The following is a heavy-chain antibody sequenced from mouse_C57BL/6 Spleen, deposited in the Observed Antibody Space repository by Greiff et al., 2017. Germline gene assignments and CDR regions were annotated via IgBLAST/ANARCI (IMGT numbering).Heavy chain of an antibody. J-gene: IGHJ4*01. Sequence: QVHVKQSGAELVKPGASVKMSCKASGYTFTTYPIEWMKQNHGKSLEWIGNFHPYNDDTKYNEKFKGKATLTVEKSSSTVYLELSRLTSDDSAVYYCARKSNYGYYAMDYWGQGTSVTVSS. D-gene: IGHD2-5*01. CDR1: GYTFTTYP. CDR3: ARKSNYGYYAMDY. V-gene: IGHV1-47*01. CDR2: FHPYNDDT.